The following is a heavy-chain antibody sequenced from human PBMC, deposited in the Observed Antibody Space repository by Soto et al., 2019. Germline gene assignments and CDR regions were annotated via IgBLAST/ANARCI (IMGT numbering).Heavy chain of an antibody. CDR1: GGSVSSGSYY. V-gene: IGHV4-61*01. CDR2: IYYSGST. Sequence: ETMSLTCTVSGGSVSSGSYYWSWIRQPPGKGLEWIGYIYYSGSTNYNPSLKSRVTISVDTSKNQFSLKLSSVTAADTAVYYCARDGSYDAFDIWGQGTMVTVSS. CDR3: ARDGSYDAFDI. J-gene: IGHJ3*02. D-gene: IGHD1-26*01.